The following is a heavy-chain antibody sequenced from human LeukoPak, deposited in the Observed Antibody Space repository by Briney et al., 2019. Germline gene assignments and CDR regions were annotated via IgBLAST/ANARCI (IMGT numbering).Heavy chain of an antibody. Sequence: HPGRSLRLSCAASGFTFDDYAMHWVRRAPGKGLEWVSGISWNSGSIGYADSVKGRFTISRDNAKNSLYLEMNSLRAEDTAVYYCARDYWRSIDHWGQGTLVTVSS. V-gene: IGHV3-9*01. CDR1: GFTFDDYA. J-gene: IGHJ4*02. CDR2: ISWNSGSI. D-gene: IGHD1-1*01. CDR3: ARDYWRSIDH.